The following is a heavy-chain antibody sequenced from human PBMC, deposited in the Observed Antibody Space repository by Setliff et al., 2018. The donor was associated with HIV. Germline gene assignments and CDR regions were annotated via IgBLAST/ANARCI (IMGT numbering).Heavy chain of an antibody. CDR2: INAYNGNT. CDR3: ARDISLGILYTTPDY. J-gene: IGHJ4*02. D-gene: IGHD2-15*01. Sequence: ASVKVSCKASGYTFTSYAMHWVRQAPGQRLEWMGWINAYNGNTNYAQKLQGRVTMTADTATSTVYMELRSLTSDDTAVYYCARDISLGILYTTPDYWGQGTLVTVSS. CDR1: GYTFTSYA. V-gene: IGHV1-18*01.